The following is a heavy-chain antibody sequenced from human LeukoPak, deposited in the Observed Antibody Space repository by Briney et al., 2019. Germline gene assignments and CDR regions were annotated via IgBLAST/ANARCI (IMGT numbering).Heavy chain of an antibody. CDR1: GFTFSSYA. CDR3: ARDNGGQGDCSSASCWLDH. Sequence: GGSLRLSCAASGFTFSSYAMHWVRQAPGKGLEWVAVISYDGSNKYYADSVKGRFTISRDNSKNTLYLQMNSLKAENTAMYYCARDNGGQGDCSSASCWLDHWGQGTLVTVSS. J-gene: IGHJ4*02. D-gene: IGHD2-2*01. V-gene: IGHV3-30-3*01. CDR2: ISYDGSNK.